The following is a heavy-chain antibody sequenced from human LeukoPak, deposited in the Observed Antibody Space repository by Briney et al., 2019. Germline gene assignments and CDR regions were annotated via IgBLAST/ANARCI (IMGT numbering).Heavy chain of an antibody. D-gene: IGHD2-15*01. CDR1: GGPISSSSYY. Sequence: PSETLSLTCTVSGGPISSSSYYWGWIRQPPGKGLEWIGSIYYSGSTYYNPSLKSRVSISVDTSKNQFSLKLSSMTAADTAVYYCASDLYCTGGTCFSGGTFDIWGRGTRVTVSS. CDR2: IYYSGST. CDR3: ASDLYCTGGTCFSGGTFDI. J-gene: IGHJ3*02. V-gene: IGHV4-39*07.